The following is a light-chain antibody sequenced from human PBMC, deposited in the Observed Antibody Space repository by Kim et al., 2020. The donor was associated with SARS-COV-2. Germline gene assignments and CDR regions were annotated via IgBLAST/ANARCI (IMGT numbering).Light chain of an antibody. CDR1: SLRSYY. CDR2: GKN. Sequence: SSELTQDPAVSVALGQTVRITCQGDSLRSYYASWYQQKPGQAPVLVIYGKNNRPSGIPDRFSGSSSGNTASLTITGAPAEDEAYYYCNSRDSSGNHYVFG. CDR3: NSRDSSGNHYV. J-gene: IGLJ1*01. V-gene: IGLV3-19*01.